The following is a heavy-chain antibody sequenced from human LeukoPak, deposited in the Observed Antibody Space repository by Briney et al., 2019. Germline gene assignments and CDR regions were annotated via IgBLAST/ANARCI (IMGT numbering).Heavy chain of an antibody. J-gene: IGHJ4*02. CDR3: ARDLPYSSSWESIDY. Sequence: GASVKVSCKASGYTFTSYDINWVRQATGQGLEWMGWINPNSGGTNYAQKFQGRVTMTRDTSISPAYMELSRLRSDDTAVYYCARDLPYSSSWESIDYWGQGTLVTVSS. CDR1: GYTFTSYD. V-gene: IGHV1-2*02. D-gene: IGHD6-13*01. CDR2: INPNSGGT.